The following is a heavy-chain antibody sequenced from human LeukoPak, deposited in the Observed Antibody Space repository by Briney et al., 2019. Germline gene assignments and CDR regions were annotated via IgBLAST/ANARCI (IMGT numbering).Heavy chain of an antibody. Sequence: GGSLRLSCAASGFTFSDYYMSWIRQAPGKGLEWVSYISSSSSYTNYADSVKGRITISRDNAKNSLYLQMNSLRAEDTAAYYCARHAVFDWSPTGDGMDVWGQGTTVTVSS. D-gene: IGHD3-9*01. CDR2: ISSSSSYT. V-gene: IGHV3-11*06. J-gene: IGHJ6*02. CDR3: ARHAVFDWSPTGDGMDV. CDR1: GFTFSDYY.